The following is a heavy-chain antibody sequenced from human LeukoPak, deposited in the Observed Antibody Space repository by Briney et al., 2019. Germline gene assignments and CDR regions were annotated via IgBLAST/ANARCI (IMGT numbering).Heavy chain of an antibody. CDR1: GGSISNYY. V-gene: IGHV4-59*01. J-gene: IGHJ3*02. D-gene: IGHD3-22*01. Sequence: SETLSLTCTVSGGSISNYYWTWIRQPPGKGLEWIGYIYYSGSTNYNPSLKSRVTISVDTSKNQFSLKMRSVTAADTAVYYCARVDSSEAFDIWGQGTMVTVSS. CDR2: IYYSGST. CDR3: ARVDSSEAFDI.